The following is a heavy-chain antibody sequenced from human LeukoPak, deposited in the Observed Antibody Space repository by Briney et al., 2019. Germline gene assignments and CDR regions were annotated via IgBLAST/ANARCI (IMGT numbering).Heavy chain of an antibody. V-gene: IGHV3-48*03. Sequence: PGGSLRLSCAASGFTFSSHDMNWVRQAPGKGLEWVSYISSSGTTIYYADSVKGRFTISRDNAKNSLYLQMNSLRAEDTAVYYCATSRASMDVWGQGTTVTVS. CDR2: ISSSGTTI. J-gene: IGHJ6*02. CDR1: GFTFSSHD. CDR3: ATSRASMDV. D-gene: IGHD5-12*01.